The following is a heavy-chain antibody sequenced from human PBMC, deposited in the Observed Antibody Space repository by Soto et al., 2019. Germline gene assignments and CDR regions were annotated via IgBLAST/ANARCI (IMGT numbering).Heavy chain of an antibody. Sequence: TSETLSLTCTVSGGSISTYFWNWLRQPPGKGLEWIAYISKSGRINYNPSLKSRVTISVDTSKNQFSLKLSSVTAADTAVYYCARYSGSYYVPIDYWGQGTLVTVSS. CDR1: GGSISTYF. CDR3: ARYSGSYYVPIDY. V-gene: IGHV4-59*12. J-gene: IGHJ4*02. D-gene: IGHD1-26*01. CDR2: ISKSGRI.